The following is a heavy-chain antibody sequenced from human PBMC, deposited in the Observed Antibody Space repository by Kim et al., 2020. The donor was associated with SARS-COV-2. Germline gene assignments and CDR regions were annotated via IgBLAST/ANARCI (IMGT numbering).Heavy chain of an antibody. CDR2: IYYSGST. CDR1: GGSISSYY. J-gene: IGHJ4*02. CDR3: ARVPRYGGGLDY. V-gene: IGHV4-59*13. D-gene: IGHD5-12*01. Sequence: SETLSLTCTVSGGSISSYYWSWIRQPPGKGLEWIGYIYYSGSTNYNPSLKSRVTISVDTSKNQFSLKLSSVTAADTAVYYCARVPRYGGGLDYWGQGTLVTVSS.